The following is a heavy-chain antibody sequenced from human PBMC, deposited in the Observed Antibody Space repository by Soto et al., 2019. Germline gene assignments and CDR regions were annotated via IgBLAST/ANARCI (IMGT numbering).Heavy chain of an antibody. D-gene: IGHD2-21*02. J-gene: IGHJ4*02. Sequence: PGGSLRLSCAASGFTFSSYSMHWVRQAPGKGLEWVAVISYDGSNKYYADSVKGRFTISRDNSKNTLYLQMNSLRAEDTAVYYCARPYCGGDCYPLDYWGQGTLVTVSS. CDR2: ISYDGSNK. CDR3: ARPYCGGDCYPLDY. CDR1: GFTFSSYS. V-gene: IGHV3-30-3*01.